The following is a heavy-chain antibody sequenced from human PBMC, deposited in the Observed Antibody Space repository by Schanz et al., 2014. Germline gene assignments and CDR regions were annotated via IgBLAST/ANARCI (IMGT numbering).Heavy chain of an antibody. CDR2: ISYDGRNK. CDR1: GFTFSSYA. Sequence: QEQLVESGGGLVKPGRSLRLSCAASGFTFSSYAMHWVRQAPGKGLEWVAVISYDGRNKYYADSVKGRFTISRDNSKNTLYLQMNSLRAEDTAVYYCAKDSTHIDIVLVPTAIDYWGQGTLVTVSS. CDR3: AKDSTHIDIVLVPTAIDY. J-gene: IGHJ4*02. V-gene: IGHV3-30-3*01. D-gene: IGHD2-2*01.